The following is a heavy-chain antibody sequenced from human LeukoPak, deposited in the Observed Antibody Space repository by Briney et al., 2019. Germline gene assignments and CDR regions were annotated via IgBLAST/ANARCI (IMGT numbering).Heavy chain of an antibody. CDR1: GYTFTGYY. D-gene: IGHD3-3*01. V-gene: IGHV1-2*02. Sequence: ASVKVSCKASGYTFTGYYMHWVRQALGQGLEWMGWVNPNSGGTNYAQKFQGRVTMTRDTSISTPYMELSRLRSDDTAVYYCARDGYYDFWSGWRSETPRFDYWGQGTLVTVSS. J-gene: IGHJ4*02. CDR3: ARDGYYDFWSGWRSETPRFDY. CDR2: VNPNSGGT.